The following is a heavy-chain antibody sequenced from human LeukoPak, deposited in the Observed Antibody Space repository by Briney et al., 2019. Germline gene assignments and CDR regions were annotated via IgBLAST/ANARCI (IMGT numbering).Heavy chain of an antibody. J-gene: IGHJ4*02. CDR2: IHYSGST. V-gene: IGHV4-30-4*08. CDR1: GGSISSGDYY. D-gene: IGHD2-15*01. Sequence: PSQTLSLTCTVSGGSISSGDYYWSWIRQPPGKGLEWIGYIHYSGSTYYNPSLKSRVTISVDTSKNQFSLKLSSVTAADTAVYYCARVGRSAYLDYWGQGTLVTVSS. CDR3: ARVGRSAYLDY.